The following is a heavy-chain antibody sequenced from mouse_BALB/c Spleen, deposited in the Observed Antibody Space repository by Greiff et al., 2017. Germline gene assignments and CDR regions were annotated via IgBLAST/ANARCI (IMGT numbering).Heavy chain of an antibody. J-gene: IGHJ3*01. D-gene: IGHD2-1*01. V-gene: IGHV5-9*03. CDR1: GFTFSSYT. Sequence: EVHLVESGGGLVKPGGSLKLSCAASGFTFSSYTMSWVRQTPEKRLEWVATISSGGGNTYYPDSVKGRFTISRDNAKNNLYLQMISLRSEDTALFYCASPIYYGPWFAYWGQGTLVTVSA. CDR2: ISSGGGNT. CDR3: ASPIYYGPWFAY.